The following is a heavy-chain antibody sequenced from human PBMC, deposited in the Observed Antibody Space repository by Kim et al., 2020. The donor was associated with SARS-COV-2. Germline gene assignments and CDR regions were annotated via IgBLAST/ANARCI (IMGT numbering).Heavy chain of an antibody. Sequence: GGSLRLSCAASGFTFSSYSMNWVRQAPGTGLEWVSSISSSSSYIYYADSVKGRFTISRDNAKNSLYLQMNSLRAEDTAVYYCARDYGGNSGIALATYGMEVWGQGTTVTVSS. D-gene: IGHD4-17*01. CDR3: ARDYGGNSGIALATYGMEV. CDR1: GFTFSSYS. CDR2: ISSSSSYI. V-gene: IGHV3-21*01. J-gene: IGHJ6*01.